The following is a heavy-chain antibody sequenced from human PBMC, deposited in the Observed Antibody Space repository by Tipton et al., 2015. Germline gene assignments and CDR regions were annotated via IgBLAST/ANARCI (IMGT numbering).Heavy chain of an antibody. CDR1: GGSISRYY. J-gene: IGHJ4*02. CDR3: ARGGVGSSWVDY. CDR2: IYTSGST. V-gene: IGHV4-4*07. D-gene: IGHD6-13*01. Sequence: TLSLTCTVSGGSISRYYWSWIRQSAGKGLEWIGRIYTSGSTKYNPSLKSRVTMSVDTSKNQFSLNLISVTAADTAVYYCARGGVGSSWVDYWGQGTLVTVSS.